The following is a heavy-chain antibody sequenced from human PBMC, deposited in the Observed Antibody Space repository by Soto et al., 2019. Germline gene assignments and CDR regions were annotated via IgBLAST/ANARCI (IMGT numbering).Heavy chain of an antibody. V-gene: IGHV1-69*01. Sequence: QVQLVQSGAEVKKPGSSVKVSCKASGDTLSHSGVSWVRQVPGKGLEWMGGTTAILGTRDYAQKFHGRMTSTSDESTTTSYMALNSLTSDDTAVYYWAAGDSSDTGDHWGQGTLFTVSS. CDR3: AAGDSSDTGDH. CDR2: TTAILGTR. J-gene: IGHJ4*02. CDR1: GDTLSHSG. D-gene: IGHD5-18*01.